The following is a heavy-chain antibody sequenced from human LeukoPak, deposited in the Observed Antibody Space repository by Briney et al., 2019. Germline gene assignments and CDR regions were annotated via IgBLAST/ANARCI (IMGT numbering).Heavy chain of an antibody. D-gene: IGHD1-26*01. CDR2: INHSGST. Sequence: PSETLSLTCTVSGDFITAYYWSWIRQPPGKGLEWIGEINHSGSTNYNPSLKSRVTISVDTSKNQFSLKLSSVTAADTAVYYCARDKWEPRYAFDIWGQGTMVTVSS. V-gene: IGHV4-34*01. J-gene: IGHJ3*02. CDR3: ARDKWEPRYAFDI. CDR1: GDFITAYY.